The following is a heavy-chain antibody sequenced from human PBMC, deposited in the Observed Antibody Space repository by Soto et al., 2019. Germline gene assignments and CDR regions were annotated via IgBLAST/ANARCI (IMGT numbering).Heavy chain of an antibody. CDR3: ARDKIGSLDY. J-gene: IGHJ4*02. CDR1: GGSFSGYY. CDR2: INHSGST. D-gene: IGHD3-10*01. V-gene: IGHV4-34*01. Sequence: PSETLSLTCAVYGGSFSGYYWSWIRQPPGKGLEWIGEINHSGSTNYNPSLKSRLAMSIDTSKNQFSMRLSSVTAADTALYFCARDKIGSLDYWGQGTLVTVSS.